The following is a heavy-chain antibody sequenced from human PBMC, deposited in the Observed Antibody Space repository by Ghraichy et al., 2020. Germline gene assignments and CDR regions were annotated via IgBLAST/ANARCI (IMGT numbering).Heavy chain of an antibody. V-gene: IGHV4-39*01. CDR2: IYYSGST. J-gene: IGHJ6*02. CDR1: GGSISSSSYY. D-gene: IGHD3-10*01. CDR3: ARLRLWFGEFEVQYYYGMDV. Sequence: SETLSLTCTVSGGSISSSSYYWGWIRQPPGKGLEWIGSIYYSGSTYYNPSLKSRVTISVDTSKNQFSLKLSSVTAADTAVYYCARLRLWFGEFEVQYYYGMDVWGQGTTVTVSS.